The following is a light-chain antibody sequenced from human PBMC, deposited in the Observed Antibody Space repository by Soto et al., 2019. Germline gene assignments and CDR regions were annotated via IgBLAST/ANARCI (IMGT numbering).Light chain of an antibody. Sequence: DIPLTQSPSFLSASVGDRVTITCRASEGIRDYLAWYQQKPGKAPKLLIYAASTLQAGVPTRFSGFASGTEFTLTISNLQPADSATYYCQEFNVFPLTFGGGTKVEI. CDR3: QEFNVFPLT. J-gene: IGKJ4*01. CDR2: AAS. V-gene: IGKV1-9*01. CDR1: EGIRDY.